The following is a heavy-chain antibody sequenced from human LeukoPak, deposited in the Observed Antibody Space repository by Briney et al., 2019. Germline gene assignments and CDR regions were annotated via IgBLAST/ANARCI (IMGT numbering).Heavy chain of an antibody. V-gene: IGHV4-39*01. CDR2: IYYSKNT. CDR3: VSPRGFSYGYFDY. J-gene: IGHJ4*02. D-gene: IGHD5-18*01. CDR1: GGSISGSSAY. Sequence: SETLSLTCTVSGGSISGSSAYWGWIHQPPGKGLEWIGSIYYSKNTYYNPSLKSRVTISADTSKNQFSLTLGSVSATDTAVYYCVSPRGFSYGYFDYWGQGTLVTVSS.